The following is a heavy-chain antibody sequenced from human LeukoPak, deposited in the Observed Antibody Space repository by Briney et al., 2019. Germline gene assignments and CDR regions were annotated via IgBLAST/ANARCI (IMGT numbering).Heavy chain of an antibody. Sequence: ASVKVSCKASGYTFTGYYMHWVRQAPGQGLEWMGWINPNSGSTNYAQKFQGRVTMTRDTSISTAYMELSRLRSDDTAVYYCARDGGSYYGNWFDPWGQGTLVTVSS. J-gene: IGHJ5*02. D-gene: IGHD1-26*01. CDR3: ARDGGSYYGNWFDP. V-gene: IGHV1-2*02. CDR2: INPNSGST. CDR1: GYTFTGYY.